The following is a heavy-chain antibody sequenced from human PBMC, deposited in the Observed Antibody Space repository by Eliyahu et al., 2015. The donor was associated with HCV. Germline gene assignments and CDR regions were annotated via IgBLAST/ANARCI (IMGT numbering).Heavy chain of an antibody. CDR3: TRDLKDYYAWGHDH. CDR2: IRSAVSGGTT. Sequence: VELMESGGDFVQPGRSLTLSCSASGFXFPDAXMVWXRQAPGKGREWLASIRSAVSGGTTHYAPSVKGRFTISRDDSKAIAYLHMSSLRSEDTALYFCTRDLKDYYAWGHDHWGQGTMVTVSS. CDR1: GFXFPDAX. V-gene: IGHV3-49*03. D-gene: IGHD3-10*01. J-gene: IGHJ4*02.